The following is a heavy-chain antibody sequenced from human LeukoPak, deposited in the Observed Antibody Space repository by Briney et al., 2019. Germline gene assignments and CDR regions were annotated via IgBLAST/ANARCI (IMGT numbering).Heavy chain of an antibody. CDR3: ATGPGLLQGAFDI. J-gene: IGHJ3*02. V-gene: IGHV1-69*13. CDR2: IIPIFGTA. Sequence: GASVKVSCKASGGTFSSYASSWVRQAPGQGLEWMGGIIPIFGTANYAQKFQGRVTITADESTSTAYMELSSLRSEDTAVYYCATGPGLLQGAFDIWGQGTMVTVSS. CDR1: GGTFSSYA. D-gene: IGHD3-10*01.